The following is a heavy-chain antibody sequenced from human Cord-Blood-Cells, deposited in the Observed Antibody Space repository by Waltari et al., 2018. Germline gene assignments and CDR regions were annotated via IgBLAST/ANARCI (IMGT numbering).Heavy chain of an antibody. CDR2: ISYYGSNK. CDR1: GFTFSSYG. D-gene: IGHD3-10*01. Sequence: QVQLVESGGGVVQPGRSLRLSCAASGFTFSSYGMHWVRQAPGEGLEWVAFISYYGSNKYYADSVKGRFTISRDNSKNTLYLQMNSLRAEDTAVYYCAKRLDGSGSYYNYYYYGMDVWGQGTTVTVSS. CDR3: AKRLDGSGSYYNYYYYGMDV. J-gene: IGHJ6*02. V-gene: IGHV3-30*18.